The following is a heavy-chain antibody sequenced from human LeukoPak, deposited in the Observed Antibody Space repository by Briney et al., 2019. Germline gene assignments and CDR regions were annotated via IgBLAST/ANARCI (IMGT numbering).Heavy chain of an antibody. Sequence: SETLSLTCTVSGDSISSYYWSWIRQPPGKGLEWIGYIYSSGSTNYNPSLKSRVSISIDTSKNQFSLKLTSVTAADTAVYYCARGPSAYGPWGLWGQGSLVTVSS. J-gene: IGHJ4*02. CDR1: GDSISSYY. CDR3: ARGPSAYGPWGL. CDR2: IYSSGST. V-gene: IGHV4-59*01. D-gene: IGHD5-12*01.